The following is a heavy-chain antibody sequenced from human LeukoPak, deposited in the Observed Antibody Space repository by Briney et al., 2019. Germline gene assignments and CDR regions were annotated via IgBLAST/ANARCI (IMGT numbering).Heavy chain of an antibody. CDR3: ARHGGMTYYFDY. J-gene: IGHJ4*02. V-gene: IGHV4-34*01. CDR2: INHSGST. D-gene: IGHD3-16*01. CDR1: GGSFSGYY. Sequence: SETLSLTCAVYGGSFSGYYWSWIRQPPGKGLEWIGEINHSGSTNYNPSLKSRVTISVDTSKNQFSLKLSSVTAADTAVYYCARHGGMTYYFDYWGQGTLVTVSS.